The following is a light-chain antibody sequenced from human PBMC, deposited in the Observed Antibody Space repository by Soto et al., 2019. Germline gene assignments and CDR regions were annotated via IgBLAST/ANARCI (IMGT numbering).Light chain of an antibody. CDR1: SSNIGAGYD. V-gene: IGLV1-40*01. CDR2: GNN. J-gene: IGLJ1*01. CDR3: QSYDSRLTAYV. Sequence: QSVLTQPPSVSGAAGQRVTISCTGSSSNIGAGYDVHWYRQFPGTAPKLLVSGNNNRPSGVPDRLSASKSGTSASLAIAGLQAEDEAHYYCQSYDSRLTAYVFGTGTKLNVL.